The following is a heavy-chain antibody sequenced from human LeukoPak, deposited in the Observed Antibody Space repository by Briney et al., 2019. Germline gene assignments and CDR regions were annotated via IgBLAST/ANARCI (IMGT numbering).Heavy chain of an antibody. Sequence: PGGSLRLSCAASGFTFSSYGMHWVRQAPGKGLEWVAIIYYDGSDKYYADSVKGRFTISRDNSKDTLYLQMNSLRAEDTAVYYCARQIAYYYDSSGYHTTDYWGQGTLVTVSS. CDR1: GFTFSSYG. CDR3: ARQIAYYYDSSGYHTTDY. J-gene: IGHJ4*02. CDR2: IYYDGSDK. V-gene: IGHV3-33*01. D-gene: IGHD3-22*01.